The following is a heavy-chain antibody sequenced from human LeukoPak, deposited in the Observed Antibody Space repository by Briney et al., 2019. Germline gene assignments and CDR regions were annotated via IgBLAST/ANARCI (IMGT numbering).Heavy chain of an antibody. CDR2: MYYGGNT. V-gene: IGHV4-39*07. J-gene: IGHJ4*02. Sequence: KSSETLSLTCSVSGDSISSRGYYWGWIRQPPGKGLEWIGSMYYGGNTYYNASLKSRVTISVDTSKNLFSLKLNSVTAADTGVYYCARSKNGKCDYWGQGTLVTVSS. CDR3: ARSKNGKCDY. D-gene: IGHD1-26*01. CDR1: GDSISSRGYY.